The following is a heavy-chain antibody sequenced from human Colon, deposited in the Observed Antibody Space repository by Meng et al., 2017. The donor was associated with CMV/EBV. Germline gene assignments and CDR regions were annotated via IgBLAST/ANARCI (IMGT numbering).Heavy chain of an antibody. Sequence: QVHLVESGGGLVKPEGSLRLSCAASGFMFSDYYMIWIRQAPGEGLEWVSYISTSSSYTNYVDSVKGRFTISRDNAKNSLYLQMKTLRDEDTAVYYCAKGFYWGQGTLVTVSS. CDR2: ISTSSSYT. CDR3: AKGFY. CDR1: GFMFSDYY. V-gene: IGHV3-11*05. J-gene: IGHJ4*02.